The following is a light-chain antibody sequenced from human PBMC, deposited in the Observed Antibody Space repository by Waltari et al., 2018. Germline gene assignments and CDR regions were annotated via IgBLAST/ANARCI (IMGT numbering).Light chain of an antibody. CDR2: RNN. V-gene: IGLV1-47*01. CDR1: TSNIGSYY. J-gene: IGLJ2*01. Sequence: QSVLTQPPSASRTPGQRVTISCSGYTSNIGSYYLSWYQQLPGTAPKLLIYRNNQRRSGVPDRFSGSKSGTSASLAISGLRSEDEADYYGAAWHNSLSASFGGGTKLTVL. CDR3: AAWHNSLSAS.